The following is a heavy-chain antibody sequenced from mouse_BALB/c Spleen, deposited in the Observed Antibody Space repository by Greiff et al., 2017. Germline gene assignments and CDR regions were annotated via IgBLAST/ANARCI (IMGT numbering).Heavy chain of an antibody. V-gene: IGHV1-80*01. CDR3: ARWEFYGNYDYFDY. CDR1: GYAFSSYW. D-gene: IGHD2-1*01. CDR2: IYPGDGDT. Sequence: QVQLKQSGAELVRPGSSVKISCKASGYAFSSYWMNWVKQRPGQGLEWIGQIYPGDGDTNYNGKFKGKATLTADKSSSTAYMQLSSLTSEDSAVYFCARWEFYGNYDYFDYWGQGTTLTVSS. J-gene: IGHJ2*01.